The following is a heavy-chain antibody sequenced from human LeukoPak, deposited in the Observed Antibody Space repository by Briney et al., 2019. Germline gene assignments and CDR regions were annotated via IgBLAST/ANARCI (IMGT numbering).Heavy chain of an antibody. J-gene: IGHJ6*03. Sequence: SVKVSCKASGGTFSSYAISWVRQAPGQGLEWMGGIIPIFGTANYAQKFQGRVTITTDESTSTAYMELSSLRSEDTAVYYCARDLRRGSYYYYYMDVWSKGTTVTVSS. CDR1: GGTFSSYA. CDR3: ARDLRRGSYYYYYMDV. V-gene: IGHV1-69*05. D-gene: IGHD3-16*01. CDR2: IIPIFGTA.